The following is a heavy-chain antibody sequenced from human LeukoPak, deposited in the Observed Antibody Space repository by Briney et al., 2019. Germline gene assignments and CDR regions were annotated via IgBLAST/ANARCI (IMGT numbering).Heavy chain of an antibody. CDR2: MNPNSGNT. D-gene: IGHD6-6*01. Sequence: ASVKVSCKASGYTFTSYDINWVRQATGQGLGWMGWMNPNSGNTGYAQKFQGRVTMTRNTSISTAYMELSSLRSEDTAVYYCARGKWYSSSSDYYYYYMDVWGKGTTVTVSS. CDR1: GYTFTSYD. V-gene: IGHV1-8*01. J-gene: IGHJ6*03. CDR3: ARGKWYSSSSDYYYYYMDV.